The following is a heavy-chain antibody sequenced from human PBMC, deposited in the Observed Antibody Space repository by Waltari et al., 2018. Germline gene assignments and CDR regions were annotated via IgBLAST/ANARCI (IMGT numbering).Heavy chain of an antibody. D-gene: IGHD3-16*01. J-gene: IGHJ4*02. CDR1: GYIFSNYG. CDR3: ARDDVDSSAFGGF. CDR2: ISGYNGDA. V-gene: IGHV1-18*01. Sequence: QLVQSGAEVKKPGASVKVSCKGSGYIFSNYGFTWVRQAPGQGLEWMGWISGYNGDAKYEEKFEGRVTMTRDTSTSTAHMEIRGLRSDDTAVYFCARDDVDSSAFGGFWGQGTQVTVSS.